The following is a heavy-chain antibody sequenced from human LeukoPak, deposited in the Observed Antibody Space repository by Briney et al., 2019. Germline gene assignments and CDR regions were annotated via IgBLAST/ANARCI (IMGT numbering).Heavy chain of an antibody. CDR3: AREGQDCSSTSCLIDY. CDR1: GFTFSSYG. Sequence: GGSLRLSCAASGFTFSSYGMHWVRQAPGKGLEWVAVIWYDGSNKYYADSVKGRFTISRDNSKNTLYLQMNSLRAEDTAVYYCAREGQDCSSTSCLIDYWGQGTLVTVSS. CDR2: IWYDGSNK. D-gene: IGHD2-2*01. J-gene: IGHJ4*02. V-gene: IGHV3-33*01.